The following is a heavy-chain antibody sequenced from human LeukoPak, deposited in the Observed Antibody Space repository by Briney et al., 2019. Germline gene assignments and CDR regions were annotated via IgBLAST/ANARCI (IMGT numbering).Heavy chain of an antibody. V-gene: IGHV3-13*01. D-gene: IGHD3/OR15-3a*01. CDR1: GFTFTNYD. CDR2: ITNAGDT. J-gene: IGHJ6*03. Sequence: GGSLRVPCAASGFTFTNYDMHWVRQRSGKGLEWVSTITNAGDTYYPDSVKGRFTISREVAQNSLYLQVNSLTGGDTAVYYCAREGTGYPSMDVWGKGDTVTVSS. CDR3: AREGTGYPSMDV.